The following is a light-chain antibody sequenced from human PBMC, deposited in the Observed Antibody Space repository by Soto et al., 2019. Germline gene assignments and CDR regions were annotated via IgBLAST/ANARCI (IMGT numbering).Light chain of an antibody. CDR3: QTWGTGFRV. CDR1: SGHSSYT. J-gene: IGLJ3*02. Sequence: QPVLTQSPSASASLGASVKLTCTLSSGHSSYTIAWHQQQPEKGHRYLMKLNSDGSHRKGDGIPDRFAGSSSGAERYLTISSLQSEEEADYYCQTWGTGFRVFGGGTKLTVL. V-gene: IGLV4-69*01. CDR2: LNSDGSH.